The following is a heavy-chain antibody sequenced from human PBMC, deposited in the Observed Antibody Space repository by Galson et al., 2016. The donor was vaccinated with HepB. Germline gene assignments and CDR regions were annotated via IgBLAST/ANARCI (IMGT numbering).Heavy chain of an antibody. Sequence: SLRLSCAVSGFTLSSYEMNWVRQAPGKGLEWVACISSGGRAIFQADSMKGRFTISRDNANNLLFLQMNNLRADDTALYYCARSPFHGGNSVFDYWGQGTLVTVSS. CDR3: ARSPFHGGNSVFDY. CDR2: ISSGGRAI. V-gene: IGHV3-48*03. J-gene: IGHJ4*02. D-gene: IGHD4-23*01. CDR1: GFTLSSYE.